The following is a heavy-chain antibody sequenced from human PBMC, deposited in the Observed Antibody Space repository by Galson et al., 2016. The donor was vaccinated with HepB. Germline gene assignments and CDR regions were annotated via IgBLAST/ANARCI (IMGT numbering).Heavy chain of an antibody. V-gene: IGHV3-23*01. CDR3: AKLGTKDS. D-gene: IGHD3-16*01. Sequence: SLRLSCAASGFTFSNYAMCWVRQAPGKGLEWVSSISGSGDNTYYADSVKDRFTISRDNSKNALYLQMSSLRAEDTVVYYCAKLGTKDSWGQGTHVTVSS. CDR1: GFTFSNYA. CDR2: ISGSGDNT. J-gene: IGHJ4*02.